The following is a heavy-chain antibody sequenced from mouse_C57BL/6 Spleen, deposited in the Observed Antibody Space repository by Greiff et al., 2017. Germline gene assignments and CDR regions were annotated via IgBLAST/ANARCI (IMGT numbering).Heavy chain of an antibody. D-gene: IGHD2-4*01. Sequence: VQLQQSGPELVKPGASVKISCKASGYSFTGYYMNWVKQSPEKSLEWIGEINPSTGGTTYNQKFKAKATLTVDKSSSTAYMQLKSLTSEDSAVYYCARGRYYDYGPFAYWGQGTLVTVSA. CDR3: ARGRYYDYGPFAY. CDR2: INPSTGGT. V-gene: IGHV1-42*01. J-gene: IGHJ3*01. CDR1: GYSFTGYY.